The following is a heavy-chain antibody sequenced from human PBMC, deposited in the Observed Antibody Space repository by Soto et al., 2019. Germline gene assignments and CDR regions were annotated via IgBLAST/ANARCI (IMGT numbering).Heavy chain of an antibody. D-gene: IGHD6-13*01. V-gene: IGHV3-48*02. CDR3: ARRYSSTSRTMDV. CDR2: ISSSSSSI. J-gene: IGHJ6*02. CDR1: GFTFSNYY. Sequence: GGSLRLSCEASGFTFSNYYMTWVRQAPGKGLEWVSYISSSSSSIDYADSVQGRFSISRDNAKSSLYLQMYSLRDEDTAVYYCARRYSSTSRTMDVWGQGTTVTVSS.